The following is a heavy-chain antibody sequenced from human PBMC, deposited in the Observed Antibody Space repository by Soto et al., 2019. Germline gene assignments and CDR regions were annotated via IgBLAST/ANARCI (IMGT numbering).Heavy chain of an antibody. J-gene: IGHJ6*02. CDR3: ARGSESRYGYQYYGMDV. V-gene: IGHV3-74*01. CDR2: INSDGGTT. Sequence: SLRLSCAASRVMFSSYWMHWVRQAPGKGLVWVSRINSDGGTTTYADSVKGRFTISRDNAKNTLYLQMNSLRAEDTAVYYCARGSESRYGYQYYGMDVWGQGTKVTVSS. D-gene: IGHD5-18*01. CDR1: RVMFSSYW.